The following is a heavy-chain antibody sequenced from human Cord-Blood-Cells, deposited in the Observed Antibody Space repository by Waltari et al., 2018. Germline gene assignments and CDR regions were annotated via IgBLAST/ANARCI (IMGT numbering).Heavy chain of an antibody. Sequence: QVQLVQSGAEVKKPGASVKVSCKASGYTFTSYAMHWVRQAPGQRLEWMGWINAGNGNTKYSQKFQGRVTITRDTSASTAYMGLSSLRSEDTAVYYCARPYRAGGFDPWGQGTLVTVSS. V-gene: IGHV1-3*01. D-gene: IGHD3-10*01. J-gene: IGHJ5*02. CDR2: INAGNGNT. CDR3: ARPYRAGGFDP. CDR1: GYTFTSYA.